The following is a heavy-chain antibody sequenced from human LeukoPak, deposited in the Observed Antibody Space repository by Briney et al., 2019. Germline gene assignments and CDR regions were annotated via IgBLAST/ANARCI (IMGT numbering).Heavy chain of an antibody. CDR3: ARAVWLYAFDI. D-gene: IGHD6-19*01. CDR1: GYTFTGYY. Sequence: ASVKVSCKASGYTFTGYYMHWVRQAPGQGLEWMGWINPNSGGTNYAQKFQGWVTFTRDTSISTAYLELSRLRSDDTAVYYCARAVWLYAFDIWGQGTMVTVSS. J-gene: IGHJ3*02. CDR2: INPNSGGT. V-gene: IGHV1-2*04.